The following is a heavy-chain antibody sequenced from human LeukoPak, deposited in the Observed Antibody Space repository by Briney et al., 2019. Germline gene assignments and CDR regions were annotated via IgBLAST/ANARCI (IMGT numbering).Heavy chain of an antibody. CDR2: ISYDGSNK. V-gene: IGHV3-30-3*01. CDR1: GFTFSSYA. D-gene: IGHD6-19*01. CDR3: ARDPDSSGWFDY. Sequence: PGGSLRLSCAASGFTFSSYAMHWVRRAPGKGLEWVAVISYDGSNKYYADSVKGRFTISRDNSKNTLYLQMNSLRAEDTAVYYCARDPDSSGWFDYWGQGTLVIVSS. J-gene: IGHJ4*02.